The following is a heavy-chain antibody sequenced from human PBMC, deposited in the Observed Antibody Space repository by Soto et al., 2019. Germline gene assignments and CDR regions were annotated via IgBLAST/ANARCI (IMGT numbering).Heavy chain of an antibody. V-gene: IGHV3-30*18. Sequence: GGSLRLSCAASGFTFSNYGMHWVRQTPGKGLEWVALILYDGSNKYYADSVKGRFTISRDNSKNTLYLQVSSLRAEDTAVYYCAKSRDAYNFYFYYGMDVWGQGTSVTVSS. CDR2: ILYDGSNK. J-gene: IGHJ6*02. CDR3: AKSRDAYNFYFYYGMDV. D-gene: IGHD1-1*01. CDR1: GFTFSNYG.